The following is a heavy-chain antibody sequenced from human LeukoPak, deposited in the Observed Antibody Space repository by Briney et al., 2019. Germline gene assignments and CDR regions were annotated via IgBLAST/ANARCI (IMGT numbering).Heavy chain of an antibody. J-gene: IGHJ4*02. CDR2: ISGSGGST. CDR3: ARHGYSAYGGFDY. D-gene: IGHD5-12*01. Sequence: LTGGSLRLSCAASGFTFSDYAMSWVRQAPGKGLEWLSAISGSGGSTYYADSVKGRFTISRDNAKNSLYLQMNSLRAEDTAVYYCARHGYSAYGGFDYWGQGTLVTVSS. CDR1: GFTFSDYA. V-gene: IGHV3-23*01.